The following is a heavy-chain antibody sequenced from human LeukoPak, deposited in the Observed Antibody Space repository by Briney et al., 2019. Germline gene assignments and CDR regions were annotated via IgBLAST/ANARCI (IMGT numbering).Heavy chain of an antibody. J-gene: IGHJ4*02. V-gene: IGHV3-23*01. CDR1: GFTFSSYA. D-gene: IGHD4-17*01. Sequence: GGSLRLSCAASGFTFSSYAMSWVRQAPGKGLEWVSAISGSGGSTYYADSVKGRFTISRDNSKNTLYLQMNSLRAEDTAVYYCARRGESTNYGDYRFDSWGQGTLVFVSS. CDR3: ARRGESTNYGDYRFDS. CDR2: ISGSGGST.